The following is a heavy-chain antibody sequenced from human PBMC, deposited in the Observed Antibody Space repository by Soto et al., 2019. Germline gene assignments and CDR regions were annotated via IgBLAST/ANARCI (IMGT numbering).Heavy chain of an antibody. CDR2: ISGDNANR. CDR1: GYTFTSYG. V-gene: IGHV1-18*04. CDR3: ARSHNYFDF. J-gene: IGHJ4*02. Sequence: ASVKVSCKASGYTFTSYGISWVRQAPGQGLEWMRWISGDNANRNDAQNLQGRVTMSTDTSTNTVHMELRSLRSDDTAVYYCARSHNYFDFWGQGTLVTVSS.